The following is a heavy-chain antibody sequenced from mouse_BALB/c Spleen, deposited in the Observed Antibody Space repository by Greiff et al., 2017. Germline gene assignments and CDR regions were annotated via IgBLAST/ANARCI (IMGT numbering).Heavy chain of an antibody. D-gene: IGHD4-1*01. Sequence: QVQLKESGPGLVAPSQSLSITCTVSGFSLTSYGVHWVRQPPGKGLEWLGVIWAGGSTNYNSALMSRLSISKDNSKSQVFLKMNSLQTDDTAMYYCARDPNWDEAWFAYWGQGTLVTVSA. CDR1: GFSLTSYG. CDR2: IWAGGST. CDR3: ARDPNWDEAWFAY. J-gene: IGHJ3*01. V-gene: IGHV2-9*02.